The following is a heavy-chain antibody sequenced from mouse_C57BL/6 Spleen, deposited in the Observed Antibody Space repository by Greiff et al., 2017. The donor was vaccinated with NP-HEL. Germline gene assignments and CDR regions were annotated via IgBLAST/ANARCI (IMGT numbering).Heavy chain of an antibody. CDR1: GYSFSSYW. CDR2: IYPGDGDT. D-gene: IGHD1-1*01. V-gene: IGHV1-80*01. J-gene: IGHJ2*01. CDR3: ARYALNYYGSSPSFDY. Sequence: VKLVESGAELVKPGASVKISCKASGYSFSSYWMNWVKQRPGKGLEWIGQIYPGDGDTNYNGKFKGKATLTADKSSSTAYMQLSSLTSEDSAVYFCARYALNYYGSSPSFDYWGQGTTLTVSS.